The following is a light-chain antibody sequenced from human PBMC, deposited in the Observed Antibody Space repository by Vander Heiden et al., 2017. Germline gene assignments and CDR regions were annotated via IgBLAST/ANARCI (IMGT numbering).Light chain of an antibody. V-gene: IGKV3-15*01. CDR3: QQYNNWPPRDT. Sequence: EIVMTQSPATLSVSPGERATLPSRASQSVSSNLAWYQQKPGQAPRLLIYGASTRATGIPARFSGSGSGTEFTLTISSLQSEDFAVYYCQQYNNWPPRDTFGQGTKLEIK. CDR2: GAS. CDR1: QSVSSN. J-gene: IGKJ2*01.